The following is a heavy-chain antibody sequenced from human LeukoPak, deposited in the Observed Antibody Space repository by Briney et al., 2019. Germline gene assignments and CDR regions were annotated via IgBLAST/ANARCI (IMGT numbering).Heavy chain of an antibody. Sequence: ASVKVSCKASGYTFTGYYMHWVRQAPGQGLEWMGWINPNSGGTNYAQKFQGRVTMTRDTSISTAYMELSRLRSDDTAVYYCAKEGIKRWLPPPLDYWGQGTLVTVSS. V-gene: IGHV1-2*02. J-gene: IGHJ4*02. CDR1: GYTFTGYY. D-gene: IGHD5-24*01. CDR3: AKEGIKRWLPPPLDY. CDR2: INPNSGGT.